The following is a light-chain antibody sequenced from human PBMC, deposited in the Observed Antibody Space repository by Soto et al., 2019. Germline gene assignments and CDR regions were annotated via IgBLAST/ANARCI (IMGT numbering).Light chain of an antibody. Sequence: DIQMTQSPSTLSASVGDRVTITCRASQSISHFLAWYQQKPGEVPKLLIYDASNLQSGVPSRFSGSGSGTDFTLTISGLQPDDFATYYCQLYNTYSGTFGQGTKVDIK. CDR3: QLYNTYSGT. J-gene: IGKJ1*01. CDR2: DAS. V-gene: IGKV1-5*01. CDR1: QSISHF.